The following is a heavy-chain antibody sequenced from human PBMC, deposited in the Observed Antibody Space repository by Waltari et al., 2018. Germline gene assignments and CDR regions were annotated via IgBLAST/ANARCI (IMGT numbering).Heavy chain of an antibody. CDR1: GGSFSGYY. CDR3: ARGVVPAARGYFDY. Sequence: QVQLQQWGAGLLKPSETLSLTCAVYGGSFSGYYWSWIRQPPGKGLEWIGEINHSGSTNYNPSLKSRVTISVDTSKNQFSLKLSSVTAADTAVYYCARGVVPAARGYFDYWGQGTLVTVSS. CDR2: INHSGST. D-gene: IGHD2-2*01. V-gene: IGHV4-34*01. J-gene: IGHJ4*02.